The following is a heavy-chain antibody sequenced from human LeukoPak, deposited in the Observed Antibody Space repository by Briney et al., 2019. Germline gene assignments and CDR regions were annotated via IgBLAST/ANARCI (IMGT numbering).Heavy chain of an antibody. D-gene: IGHD3-3*01. CDR1: GYTFTSYG. V-gene: IGHV1-18*01. J-gene: IGHJ4*02. CDR3: ARIEDYDFWSGYYTGGFDC. CDR2: ISAYNGNT. Sequence: ASVKVSCKASGYTFTSYGISWVRQAPGQGLEWMGWISAYNGNTNYAQKLQGRVTMTTDTSTSTAYMELRSLRSDDTAVYYCARIEDYDFWSGYYTGGFDCWGQGTLVTVSS.